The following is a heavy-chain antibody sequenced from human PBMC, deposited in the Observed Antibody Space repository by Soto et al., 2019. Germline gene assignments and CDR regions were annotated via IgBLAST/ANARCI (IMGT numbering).Heavy chain of an antibody. V-gene: IGHV3-21*01. D-gene: IGHD2-2*01. Sequence: GGSLRLSCAASVFTFSSYSMNCVRHSPGKWLEWVSSISSSSSYIYYADSVKGRFTISRDNAKNSLYLQMNSLRAEDTAVYYCARDHIVVVTAATSSYGVHVWCQATTVTLSS. J-gene: IGHJ6*02. CDR1: VFTFSSYS. CDR3: ARDHIVVVTAATSSYGVHV. CDR2: ISSSSSYI.